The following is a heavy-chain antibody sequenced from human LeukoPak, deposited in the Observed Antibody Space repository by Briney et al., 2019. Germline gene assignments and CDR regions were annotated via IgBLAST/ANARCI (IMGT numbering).Heavy chain of an antibody. CDR3: ARGDILTGIDY. CDR2: IYYSGST. CDR1: GGSISSSSYY. Sequence: SETLSLTCTVSGGSISSSSYYWGWIRQPPGKGLEWIGYIYYSGSTNYNPSLKSRVTISVDTSKNQFSLKLSSVTAADTAVYYCARGDILTGIDYWGQGTLVSVSS. V-gene: IGHV4-61*05. D-gene: IGHD3-9*01. J-gene: IGHJ4*02.